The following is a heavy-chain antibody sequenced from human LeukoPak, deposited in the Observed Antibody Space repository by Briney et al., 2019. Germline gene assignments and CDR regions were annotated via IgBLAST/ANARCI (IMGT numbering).Heavy chain of an antibody. Sequence: GGSLRLSCAASGFTFSSYSMNWVRQAPGKGLEWVSYISSSSTIYYADSVKGRFTISRDNAKNSLYLQMNSLRDEDTAVYYCAREDVPAAMGEYYFDYWGQGTLVTVSS. V-gene: IGHV3-48*02. CDR1: GFTFSSYS. CDR2: ISSSSTI. J-gene: IGHJ4*02. CDR3: AREDVPAAMGEYYFDY. D-gene: IGHD2-2*01.